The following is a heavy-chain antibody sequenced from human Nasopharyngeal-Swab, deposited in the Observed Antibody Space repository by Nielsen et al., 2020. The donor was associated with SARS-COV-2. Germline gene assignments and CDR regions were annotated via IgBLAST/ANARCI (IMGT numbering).Heavy chain of an antibody. CDR2: ISSNGGST. Sequence: GESLKISCAASGFTFSSYAMHWVRQAPGKGLEYVSAISSNGGSTYYANSVKGRFTISRDNSKNTLYLQMNSLRAEDTAVYYCARDRHGDDSRNYYYGMDVWGQGTTVSVSS. D-gene: IGHD4-23*01. J-gene: IGHJ6*02. V-gene: IGHV3-64*01. CDR1: GFTFSSYA. CDR3: ARDRHGDDSRNYYYGMDV.